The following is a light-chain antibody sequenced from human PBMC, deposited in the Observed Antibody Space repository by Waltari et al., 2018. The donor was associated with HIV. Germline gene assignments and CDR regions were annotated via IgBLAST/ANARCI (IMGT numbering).Light chain of an antibody. CDR3: SSYTSSTTWV. J-gene: IGLJ3*02. CDR2: EVS. CDR1: STDVGGYNS. V-gene: IGLV2-14*01. Sequence: QSALTQPASVSGSPGQSITISCTGTSTDVGGYNSVSWYQPHPGNAPKVMIYEVSNRPSGVSNRFSGSKSGNTASLTISGLQAEDEADYYCSSYTSSTTWVFGGGTKLTVL.